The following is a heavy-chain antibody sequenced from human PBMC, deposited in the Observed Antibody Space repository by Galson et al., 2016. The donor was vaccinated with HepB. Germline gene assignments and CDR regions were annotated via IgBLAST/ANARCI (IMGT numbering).Heavy chain of an antibody. D-gene: IGHD4-17*01. J-gene: IGHJ6*02. V-gene: IGHV3-23*01. CDR3: AKGDYVYYFYGMDV. CDR2: ISDTAGST. Sequence: SLRLSCAASGFTFNMYTMTWVRQAPGKGLEWVSTISDTAGSTYYADSVKGRFTISRDNSKNTLFLQMHSLRAEDTAIYYCAKGDYVYYFYGMDVWGQGTTVTVSS. CDR1: GFTFNMYT.